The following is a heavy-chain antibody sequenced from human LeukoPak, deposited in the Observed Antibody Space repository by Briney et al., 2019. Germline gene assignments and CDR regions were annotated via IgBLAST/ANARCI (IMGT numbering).Heavy chain of an antibody. V-gene: IGHV4-34*01. CDR2: INHSGST. Sequence: PSETLSLTCAVYGGSFSGYYWSWIRQPPGKGLEWIGEINHSGSTNYNPSLKSRVTISVDTSKNQFSLKLSSVTAADTAVYYCARATRRYFDYWGQGTLVTVSS. CDR1: GGSFSGYY. D-gene: IGHD2-15*01. J-gene: IGHJ4*02. CDR3: ARATRRYFDY.